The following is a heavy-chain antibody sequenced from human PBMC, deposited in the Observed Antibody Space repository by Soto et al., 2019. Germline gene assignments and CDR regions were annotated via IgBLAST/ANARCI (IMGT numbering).Heavy chain of an antibody. D-gene: IGHD6-19*01. V-gene: IGHV1-18*01. Sequence: ASVKGSCNASAYTFTSYGISWVRQAPGQGREWMGWISAYNGNTNYAQKLQGRVTMTTDTSTRTAYMQLRSLRSDDKAVYYCARGVAVAGYWGQGTLVTVPS. CDR2: ISAYNGNT. CDR1: AYTFTSYG. CDR3: ARGVAVAGY. J-gene: IGHJ4*02.